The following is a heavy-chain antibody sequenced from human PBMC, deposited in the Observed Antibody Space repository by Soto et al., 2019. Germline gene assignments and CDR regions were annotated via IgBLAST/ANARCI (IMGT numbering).Heavy chain of an antibody. J-gene: IGHJ4*02. CDR3: ARGGYSYGYYFDY. Sequence: GGSLRLSCAASGFTFRDYAMSSVRQAPGKGLEWVSVIYSGGSTYYADSVKGRFTISRDNSKNTLYLQMNSLRAEDTAVYYCARGGYSYGYYFDYWGQGTLVTVS. CDR2: IYSGGST. CDR1: GFTFRDYA. D-gene: IGHD5-18*01. V-gene: IGHV3-53*01.